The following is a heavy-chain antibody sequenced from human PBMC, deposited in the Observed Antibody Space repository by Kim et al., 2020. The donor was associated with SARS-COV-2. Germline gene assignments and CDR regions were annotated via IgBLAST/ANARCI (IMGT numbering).Heavy chain of an antibody. CDR3: ARVLVGRGYSYGSLDY. D-gene: IGHD5-18*01. J-gene: IGHJ4*02. Sequence: GGSLRLSCAASGFTFSSYGMHWVRQAPGKGLEWVAVIWYDGSNKYYADSVKGRFTISRDNSKNTLYLQMNSLRAEDTAVYYCARVLVGRGYSYGSLDYWGQGTLVTVSS. CDR2: IWYDGSNK. CDR1: GFTFSSYG. V-gene: IGHV3-33*01.